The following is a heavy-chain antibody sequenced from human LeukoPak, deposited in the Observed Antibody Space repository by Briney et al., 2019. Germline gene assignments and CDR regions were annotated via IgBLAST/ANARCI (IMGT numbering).Heavy chain of an antibody. CDR3: AAWGVIDY. CDR1: GFPHRSYW. Sequence: GGPLRLSCAASGFPHRSYWMHWLRPLPRKEVVWVSHINNYGSSTTYEDSVKGRFTISKDDAKTTLYLQMNSLRAEDTAVYYCAAWGVIDYWGQGTLVTVSS. CDR2: INNYGSST. V-gene: IGHV3-74*01. D-gene: IGHD3-16*01. J-gene: IGHJ4*02.